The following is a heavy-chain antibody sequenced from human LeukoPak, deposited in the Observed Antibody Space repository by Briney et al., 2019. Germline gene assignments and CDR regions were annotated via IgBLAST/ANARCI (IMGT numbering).Heavy chain of an antibody. CDR3: ARDRYYYDSSGYSNWFDP. Sequence: SETLSLTCTVSGYSISSGYYWGWIRPPPGKGLEWIGSIYHTGTTYSNPSLKSRVTISVDTSENQFSLKLSSVTAADTAVYYCARDRYYYDSSGYSNWFDPWGQGTLVTVSS. V-gene: IGHV4-38-2*02. J-gene: IGHJ5*02. CDR2: IYHTGTT. CDR1: GYSISSGYY. D-gene: IGHD3-22*01.